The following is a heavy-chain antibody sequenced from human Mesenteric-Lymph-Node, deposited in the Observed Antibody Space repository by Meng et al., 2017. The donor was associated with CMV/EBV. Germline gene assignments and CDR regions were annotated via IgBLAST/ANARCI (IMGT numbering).Heavy chain of an antibody. J-gene: IGHJ4*02. D-gene: IGHD6-19*01. Sequence: ASVKVSCKASGYTFTGDYIHWVRQAPGQGLEWMGWINPNSGGANYAPRFQGRVTMTRDTSITTAYMELTRLTSDDTAIYYCAKDGAGYSSGWSIDYWGQGTLVTVSS. CDR2: INPNSGGA. CDR1: GYTFTGDY. V-gene: IGHV1-2*02. CDR3: AKDGAGYSSGWSIDY.